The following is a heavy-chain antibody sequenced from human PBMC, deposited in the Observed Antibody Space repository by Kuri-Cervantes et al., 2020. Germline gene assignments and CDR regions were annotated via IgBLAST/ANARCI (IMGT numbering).Heavy chain of an antibody. J-gene: IGHJ4*02. Sequence: ASVKVSCKASGYTFIAYYMLWVRHAPGQGLEWMGWINPNSGGTTYAQKFQGRVTMTSDTSISTAYMELSRLRSADTAVYYCGIGGEFDYWGQGTLVTVSS. D-gene: IGHD3-16*01. CDR3: GIGGEFDY. V-gene: IGHV1-2*02. CDR1: GYTFIAYY. CDR2: INPNSGGT.